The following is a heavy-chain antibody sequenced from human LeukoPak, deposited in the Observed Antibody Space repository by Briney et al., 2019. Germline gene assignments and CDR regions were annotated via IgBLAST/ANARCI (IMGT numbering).Heavy chain of an antibody. D-gene: IGHD6-19*01. V-gene: IGHV4-59*08. J-gene: IGHJ4*02. CDR3: ARLNVGSGWFFDY. CDR2: IYHGGIT. CDR1: GGSISYFY. Sequence: SETLSLTCTVSGGSISYFYWGCIRQPPGKGLEWVGYIYHGGITNYNPSLESRVSMSADTSKNQFSLRLNSVTTADTAVYYCARLNVGSGWFFDYWGQGTLATVSS.